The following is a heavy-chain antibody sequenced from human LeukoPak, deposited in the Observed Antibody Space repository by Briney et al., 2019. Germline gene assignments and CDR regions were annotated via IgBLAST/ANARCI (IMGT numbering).Heavy chain of an antibody. CDR2: IYPGDSNT. J-gene: IGHJ4*02. Sequence: GESLKISCKASGYTFTSYWIGWVRQMPGKGLEWVGSIYPGDSNTRYSPSFQGQVTISADKSINTAYLQWSSLKASDTAIYYCARAAALDYWAQGTLVTVSS. CDR1: GYTFTSYW. V-gene: IGHV5-51*01. CDR3: ARAAALDY. D-gene: IGHD2-15*01.